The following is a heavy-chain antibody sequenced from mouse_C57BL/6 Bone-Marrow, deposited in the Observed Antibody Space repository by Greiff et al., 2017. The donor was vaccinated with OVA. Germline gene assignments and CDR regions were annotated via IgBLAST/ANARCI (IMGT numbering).Heavy chain of an antibody. D-gene: IGHD2-1*01. CDR1: GYTFTDYY. CDR3: ARGSIYYGNYPDY. V-gene: IGHV1-26*01. J-gene: IGHJ4*01. Sequence: VQLKQSGPELVKPGASVKISCKASGYTFTDYYMNWVKQSHGKSLEWIGDINPNNGGTSYNQKFKGKATLTVDKSSSTAYMELRSLTSEDSAVYYCARGSIYYGNYPDYWGQGTSVTVSS. CDR2: INPNNGGT.